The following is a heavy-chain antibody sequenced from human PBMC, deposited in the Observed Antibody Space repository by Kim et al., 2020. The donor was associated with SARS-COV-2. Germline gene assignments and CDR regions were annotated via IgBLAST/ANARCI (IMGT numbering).Heavy chain of an antibody. D-gene: IGHD2-15*01. Sequence: GGSLRLSCVAPGFSLSGSWVSWVRQAPGKGLEWVADIKEDGSDEHYVDSVKGRFTISRDNDKNSVYLQMNSLRAEDTAVYYCARDRGYCSGGTCKIILDYWGQGTPVTVSS. CDR3: ARDRGYCSGGTCKIILDY. J-gene: IGHJ4*02. V-gene: IGHV3-7*03. CDR1: GFSLSGSW. CDR2: IKEDGSDE.